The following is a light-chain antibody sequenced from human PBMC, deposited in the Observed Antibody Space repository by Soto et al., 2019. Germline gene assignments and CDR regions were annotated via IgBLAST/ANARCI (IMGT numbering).Light chain of an antibody. CDR1: SSDVGGYNY. J-gene: IGLJ1*01. CDR2: DVI. CDR3: QSYDSSALSLI. V-gene: IGLV2-11*01. Sequence: QSALTQPRSVSGSPGQSVTISCTGTSSDVGGYNYVSWYQQHPGKAPKLMIYDVIKRPSGVPDRFSGSKSGNSASLTISGLQAEDEADYFCQSYDSSALSLIFGPGTKVTVL.